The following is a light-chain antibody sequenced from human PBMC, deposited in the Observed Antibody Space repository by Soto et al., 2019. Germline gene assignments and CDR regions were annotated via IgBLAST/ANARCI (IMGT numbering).Light chain of an antibody. CDR2: DTS. CDR3: LLSYNAARV. V-gene: IGLV7-46*01. J-gene: IGLJ2*01. Sequence: QAVVTKEPSLTVSPGGTVTLTCGSSTGAVTSNHHPYWFQQKAGQAPRILIYDTSNKHSWTPARFSGSLLGDKAALTLSGAQPEDEAQYYCLLSYNAARVFGGGTKLTVL. CDR1: TGAVTSNHH.